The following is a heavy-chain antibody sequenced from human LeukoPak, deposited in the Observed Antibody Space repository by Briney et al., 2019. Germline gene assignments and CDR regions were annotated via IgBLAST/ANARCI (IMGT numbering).Heavy chain of an antibody. CDR3: ARAVDGYTSNYYYYMDV. V-gene: IGHV3-7*01. Sequence: PGGSLRLSCAASGFTFSSYWMSWVRQAPGKGLEWVANIKQDGSEKYYVDSVKGRFTISRDNAKNSLYLQMNSLRAEDTAVYYCARAVDGYTSNYYYYMDVWGKGTTVTVSS. CDR2: IKQDGSEK. D-gene: IGHD6-19*01. J-gene: IGHJ6*03. CDR1: GFTFSSYW.